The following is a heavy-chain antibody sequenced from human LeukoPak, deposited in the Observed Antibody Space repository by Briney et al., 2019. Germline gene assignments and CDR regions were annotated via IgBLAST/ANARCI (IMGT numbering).Heavy chain of an antibody. CDR2: IYPGDSDT. V-gene: IGHV5-51*01. D-gene: IGHD6-13*01. CDR1: GYSFTSYW. CDR3: ARQGSAAGMGNWFDP. Sequence: GESLKISCQGSGYSFTSYWIGWVRQMPGKGLEWMGIIYPGDSDTRYSPSFQGQVTISADKSISTAYLQWSSLKASDTAMYYCARQGSAAGMGNWFDPWGQGTLVTVSS. J-gene: IGHJ5*02.